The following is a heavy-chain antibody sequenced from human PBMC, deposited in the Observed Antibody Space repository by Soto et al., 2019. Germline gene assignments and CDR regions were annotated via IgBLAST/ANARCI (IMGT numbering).Heavy chain of an antibody. J-gene: IGHJ4*02. CDR1: GFTFSSYG. V-gene: IGHV3-30*03. D-gene: IGHD3-16*02. CDR3: TAQGNDYIWGSYRPAIQYFDY. Sequence: GGSLRLSCAASGFTFSSYGMHWVRQAPGEGLEWVAVKSYDGSNKYYADSVKGRFTISRDNSKNTLYLQMNSLRAEDTAVYYCTAQGNDYIWGSYRPAIQYFDYWGQGTLVTVSS. CDR2: KSYDGSNK.